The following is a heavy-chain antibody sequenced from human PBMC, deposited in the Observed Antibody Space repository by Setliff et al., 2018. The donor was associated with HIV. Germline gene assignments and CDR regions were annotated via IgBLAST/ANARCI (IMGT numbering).Heavy chain of an antibody. D-gene: IGHD6-13*01. V-gene: IGHV4-34*01. Sequence: SETLSLTCAVYGGPSSGYWSWVRQSPGKGLGWIGEISHSGSTNYNLSLKSRAATSADTSKKQFSLKLTSVTAADTGIYYCVASSSWSCRLNYWGQGTQVTVSS. CDR1: GGPSSGY. CDR3: VASSSWSCRLNY. CDR2: ISHSGST. J-gene: IGHJ4*02.